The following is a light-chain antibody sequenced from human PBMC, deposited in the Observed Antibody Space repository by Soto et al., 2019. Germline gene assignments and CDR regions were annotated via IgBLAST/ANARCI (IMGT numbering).Light chain of an antibody. V-gene: IGKV3-20*01. CDR2: GAS. CDR3: QYYGSSHSNT. CDR1: QSVSSN. Sequence: IVMKRSPGTLSVSPGERATLSCRASQSVSSNLAWYQQKPGQAPRLLIYGASNRATGIPDRFSGSGSGTDFTLTISRLEPEDFAVYYCQYYGSSHSNTFGQGTRLEIK. J-gene: IGKJ5*01.